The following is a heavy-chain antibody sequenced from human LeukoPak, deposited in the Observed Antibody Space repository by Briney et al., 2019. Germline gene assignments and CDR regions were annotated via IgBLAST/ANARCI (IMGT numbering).Heavy chain of an antibody. D-gene: IGHD3-22*01. Sequence: GGSLRLSCAASGFTFDDYAMHWVRQAPGKGLEWGPGISWNSGSIGYADSVKGRFTIARDNAKNSLYLQMNSLRAEATALYYCAKDLSDYYDSSGFDYWGQGTLVTVSS. V-gene: IGHV3-9*01. CDR2: ISWNSGSI. CDR1: GFTFDDYA. CDR3: AKDLSDYYDSSGFDY. J-gene: IGHJ4*02.